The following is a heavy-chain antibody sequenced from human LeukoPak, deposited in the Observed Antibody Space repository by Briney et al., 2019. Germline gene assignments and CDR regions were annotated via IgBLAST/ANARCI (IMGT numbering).Heavy chain of an antibody. V-gene: IGHV3-23*01. CDR1: GFTFSSYA. CDR3: ARPGGCSGDSCYFDY. J-gene: IGHJ4*02. D-gene: IGHD2-15*01. Sequence: GGSLRLPCAASGFTFSSYAMSWVRQAPGKGLEWVSTISGSGGSTYYADSVKGRFTISRDNSKNTLYLQMNSLRAEDTAVYYCARPGGCSGDSCYFDYWAQGTLVTVSS. CDR2: ISGSGGST.